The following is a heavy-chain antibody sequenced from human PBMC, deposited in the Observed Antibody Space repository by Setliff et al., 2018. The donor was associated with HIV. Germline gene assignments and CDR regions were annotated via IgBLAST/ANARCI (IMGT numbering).Heavy chain of an antibody. V-gene: IGHV3-48*01. J-gene: IGHJ4*02. CDR1: GFVFNDHS. CDR3: ARDQLRIPERWDFDF. Sequence: GEYLRLPCAGPGFVFNDHSLHWVRQAPGEGLEWLSYITGTGTTVSHADSGRGRFIISRDSVRNVMYLQMKSLRVEDTAVDYCARDQLRIPERWDFDFWGQGTLVTVSS. CDR2: ITGTGTTV. D-gene: IGHD2-2*01.